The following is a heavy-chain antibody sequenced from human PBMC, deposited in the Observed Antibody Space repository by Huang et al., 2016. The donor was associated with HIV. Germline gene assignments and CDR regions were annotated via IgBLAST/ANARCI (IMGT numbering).Heavy chain of an antibody. CDR1: GGSFSGYY. CDR2: INHSEST. V-gene: IGHV4-34*01. CDR3: ARGQGGYYYYYMDV. J-gene: IGHJ6*03. Sequence: QVQLQPWGAGLLRPSETLSLTCAVDGGSFSGYYGTWIRQPPGKGLEWFGEINHSESTNDNPSLKSRVTMSVDTSRNQFSLTLTSVTAADTAVYYCARGQGGYYYYYMDVWGKGTTVTVSS.